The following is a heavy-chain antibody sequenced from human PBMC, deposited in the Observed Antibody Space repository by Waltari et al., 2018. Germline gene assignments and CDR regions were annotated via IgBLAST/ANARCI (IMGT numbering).Heavy chain of an antibody. D-gene: IGHD6-19*01. CDR1: GFTFSTYA. CDR2: ISASDSI. CDR3: AKGQPSVQWLVPHAFD. V-gene: IGHV3-23*01. Sequence: EVQLLESGGGLVKPGGSLRLSCAASGFTFSTYAMSWVRQAPGKGLEWVSTISASDSIYYADSVKGRFTISRDNSKNTLSLQINSLRAEDTALYYCAKGQPSVQWLVPHAFD. J-gene: IGHJ3*01.